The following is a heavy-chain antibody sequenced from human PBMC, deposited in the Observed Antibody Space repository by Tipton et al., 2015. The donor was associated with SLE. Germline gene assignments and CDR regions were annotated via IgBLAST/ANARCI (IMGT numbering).Heavy chain of an antibody. J-gene: IGHJ1*01. CDR3: ASKVYIAAAGTYFQH. D-gene: IGHD6-13*01. CDR2: INHSGST. V-gene: IGHV4-34*01. Sequence: TLSLTCTVSGGSISSYYWSWIRQPPGKGLEWIGEINHSGSTNYNPSLKSRVTISVDTSKNQFSLKLSSVTAADTAVYYCASKVYIAAAGTYFQHWGQGTLVTVSS. CDR1: GGSISSYY.